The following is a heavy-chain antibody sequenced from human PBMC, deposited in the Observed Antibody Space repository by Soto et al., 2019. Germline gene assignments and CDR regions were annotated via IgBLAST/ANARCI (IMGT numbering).Heavy chain of an antibody. CDR1: GYTFTSYA. Sequence: QVQLVQSGAEEKKPGASVKVSCKASGYTFTSYAMHWVRQAPGQRLEWMGWINAGNGNTKYSQKFQGRVTITRDTTASTANLELSSLRSEAAAVYYCARTSGYYVIADSWGQGTMVSVSS. CDR3: ARTSGYYVIADS. CDR2: INAGNGNT. D-gene: IGHD3-22*01. V-gene: IGHV1-3*05. J-gene: IGHJ4*02.